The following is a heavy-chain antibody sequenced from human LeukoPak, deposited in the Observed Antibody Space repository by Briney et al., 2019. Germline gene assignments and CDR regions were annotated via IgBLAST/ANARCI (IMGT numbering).Heavy chain of an antibody. V-gene: IGHV3-21*01. CDR1: GFTFSSYS. D-gene: IGHD2-15*01. CDR2: ISSSSSYI. Sequence: GVLRLSCAASGFTFSSYSMNWVRQAPGKGLEWVSSISSSSSYIYYADSVKSRFTISRDNAKNSLYLQMNSLRAEDTAVYYCARAGWVAATATFLGYWGQGTLVTVSS. J-gene: IGHJ4*02. CDR3: ARAGWVAATATFLGY.